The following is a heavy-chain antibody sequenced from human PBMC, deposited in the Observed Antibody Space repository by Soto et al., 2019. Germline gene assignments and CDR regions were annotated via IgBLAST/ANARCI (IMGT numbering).Heavy chain of an antibody. Sequence: ASVKVSCKASGYTFTSYAMHWVRQAPGQRLEWMGWINAGNGNTKYSQKFQGRVTITRDTSASTAYMELSSLRSEDTAVYYCARANTIFGVVDHYYYYGMDVWGQGTTVTVSS. V-gene: IGHV1-3*01. J-gene: IGHJ6*02. CDR3: ARANTIFGVVDHYYYYGMDV. CDR1: GYTFTSYA. CDR2: INAGNGNT. D-gene: IGHD3-3*01.